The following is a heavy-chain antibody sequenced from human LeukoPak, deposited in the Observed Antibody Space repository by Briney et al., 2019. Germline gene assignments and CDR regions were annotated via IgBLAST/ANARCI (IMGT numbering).Heavy chain of an antibody. D-gene: IGHD5-18*01. V-gene: IGHV1-18*01. J-gene: IGHJ4*02. Sequence: ASVKVSCKASGYTFTSFGISWVRQAPGQGLEWMGWISAYNGNTKSAQKFQGRVIMTTDTPTNTAYMELRSLRSDDTAVFYCVRDLGVDTSMIFFDYWGQGTLVTVSS. CDR2: ISAYNGNT. CDR1: GYTFTSFG. CDR3: VRDLGVDTSMIFFDY.